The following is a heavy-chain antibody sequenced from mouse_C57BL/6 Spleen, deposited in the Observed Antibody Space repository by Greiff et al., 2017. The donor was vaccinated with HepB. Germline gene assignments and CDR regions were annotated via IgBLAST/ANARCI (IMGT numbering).Heavy chain of an antibody. Sequence: VQLKESGPGMVKPSQSLSLTCTVTGYSITSGYDWHWIRHFPGNKLEWMGYISYSGSTNYNPSLKSRISITHDTSKNHFFLKLNSVTTEDTATYYCARGRLLRFDYWGQGTTLTVSS. CDR1: GYSITSGYD. J-gene: IGHJ2*01. V-gene: IGHV3-1*01. CDR2: ISYSGST. CDR3: ARGRLLRFDY. D-gene: IGHD1-1*01.